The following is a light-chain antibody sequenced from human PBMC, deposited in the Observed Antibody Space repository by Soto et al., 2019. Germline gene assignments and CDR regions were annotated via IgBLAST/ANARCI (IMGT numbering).Light chain of an antibody. Sequence: GDRVTITCRASQSISIWLAWYQQKPGKAPKLLIYDDSSLESGVPSRFSGSGSGTDFTLKISRVEAEDVGVYSCMQSIQLRTFGQGTKVDI. CDR1: QSISIW. J-gene: IGKJ1*01. CDR2: DDS. CDR3: MQSIQLRT. V-gene: IGKV1-5*01.